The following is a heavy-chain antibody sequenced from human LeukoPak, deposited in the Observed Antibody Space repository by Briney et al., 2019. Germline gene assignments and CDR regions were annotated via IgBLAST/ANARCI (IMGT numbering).Heavy chain of an antibody. J-gene: IGHJ6*02. D-gene: IGHD4-17*01. V-gene: IGHV1-46*01. CDR2: INPSGGST. CDR3: ARDQVGRYGDGYYGMDV. Sequence: ASVKVSCKASGYTFTSYYMHWVRQAPGQGLEWMGIINPSGGSTNYAQKFQGRVTMTRDTSTSTVYMELSGLRSEDTAVYYCARDQVGRYGDGYYGMDVWGQGTTVTVSS. CDR1: GYTFTSYY.